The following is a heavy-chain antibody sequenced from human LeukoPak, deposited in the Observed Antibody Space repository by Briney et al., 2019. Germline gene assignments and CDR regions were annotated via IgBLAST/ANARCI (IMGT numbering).Heavy chain of an antibody. CDR1: GFTFSSYW. D-gene: IGHD3-22*01. V-gene: IGHV3-7*01. CDR3: ARESGYYTNWFDP. CDR2: IKRDASEK. Sequence: GGSLRLSCAASGFTFSSYWMSWVRQAPGKGLEWVSNIKRDASEKYYVDSVKGRFTISRDNAKNSLYLQMNSLRAEDTAVYYCARESGYYTNWFDPWGQGTLVTVSS. J-gene: IGHJ5*02.